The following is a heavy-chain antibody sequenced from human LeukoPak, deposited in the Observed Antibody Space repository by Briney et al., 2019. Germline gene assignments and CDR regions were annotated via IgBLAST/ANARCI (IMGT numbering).Heavy chain of an antibody. J-gene: IGHJ4*02. Sequence: SETLSLTCTVSGGSISSYYWSWIRQLPGKGLEWIGYIYYSGSTNYNPSLKSRVTISVDTSKNQFSLKLSSVTAADTAVYYCARGGVGGAHDYWGQGTLVTVSS. D-gene: IGHD1-26*01. V-gene: IGHV4-59*01. CDR1: GGSISSYY. CDR2: IYYSGST. CDR3: ARGGVGGAHDY.